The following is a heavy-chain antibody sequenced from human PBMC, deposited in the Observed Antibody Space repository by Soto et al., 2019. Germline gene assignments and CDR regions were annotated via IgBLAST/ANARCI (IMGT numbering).Heavy chain of an antibody. Sequence: SETLSLTCTVSGGSISSGDYYWSWIRQPPGKGLEWIGYIYYSGSTYYNPSLKSRVTISVDTSKNQFSLKLGSVTAADTAVYYCARDRIAAAGTGDWFDPWGQGTLVTVSS. J-gene: IGHJ5*02. V-gene: IGHV4-30-4*01. D-gene: IGHD6-13*01. CDR2: IYYSGST. CDR1: GGSISSGDYY. CDR3: ARDRIAAAGTGDWFDP.